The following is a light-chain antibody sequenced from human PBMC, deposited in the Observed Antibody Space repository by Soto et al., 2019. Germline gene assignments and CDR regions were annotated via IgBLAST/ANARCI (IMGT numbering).Light chain of an antibody. CDR2: GAF. V-gene: IGKV3-15*01. CDR3: QQYDAWPLT. CDR1: QSVGTT. J-gene: IGKJ4*01. Sequence: EVVLTQSPATLSVSPGHGVALSCRASQSVGTTLAWYQQKPGQAPRLLIYGAFTRVTGIPARFSGSGSGTEFTLTISSLQAEDFAVYYCQQYDAWPLTFGGGTKVDIK.